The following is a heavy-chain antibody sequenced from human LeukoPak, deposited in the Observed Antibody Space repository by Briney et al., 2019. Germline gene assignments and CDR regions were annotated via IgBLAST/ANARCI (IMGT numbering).Heavy chain of an antibody. V-gene: IGHV3-7*01. D-gene: IGHD6-19*01. CDR1: GFTFSRYW. CDR3: AKGSKAVLFTRDHYMDV. Sequence: GGSLRLSCAASGFTFSRYWMSWVRQAPGKGLEWVANIIQDGSEKYYADSVKGRFTISRDNSKNTLYPQMNSLRAEDTAMYYCAKGSKAVLFTRDHYMDVWGKGTTVTISS. CDR2: IIQDGSEK. J-gene: IGHJ6*03.